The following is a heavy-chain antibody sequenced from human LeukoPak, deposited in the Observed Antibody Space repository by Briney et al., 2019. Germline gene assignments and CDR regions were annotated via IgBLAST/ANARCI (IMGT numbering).Heavy chain of an antibody. D-gene: IGHD3-10*01. Sequence: PGGSLRLSCAASGFTFTNYATTWVRQAPGKGLEWVSVIGASGADTYYSDSVKGRFTVSRDNSQNTLFLHMSSLRAEDTAVYYCARDPRGSEYSHFDSWGQGTLVTVSS. CDR1: GFTFTNYA. CDR3: ARDPRGSEYSHFDS. J-gene: IGHJ4*02. V-gene: IGHV3-23*01. CDR2: IGASGADT.